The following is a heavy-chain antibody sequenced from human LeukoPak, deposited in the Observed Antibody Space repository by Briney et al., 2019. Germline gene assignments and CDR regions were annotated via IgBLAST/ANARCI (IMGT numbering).Heavy chain of an antibody. Sequence: SGPTLVKPTQTLTLTCTFSGFSLSTRGVGVGWIRQPPGKALEWLALIYWNDDNRYSPSLKSRLTITKDTSKNQVVLKMTKMDPVDTATYYCAHYGDYRFLYYFDYWGQGTQVTVSS. J-gene: IGHJ4*02. CDR1: GFSLSTRGVG. CDR3: AHYGDYRFLYYFDY. V-gene: IGHV2-5*01. CDR2: IYWNDDN. D-gene: IGHD4-17*01.